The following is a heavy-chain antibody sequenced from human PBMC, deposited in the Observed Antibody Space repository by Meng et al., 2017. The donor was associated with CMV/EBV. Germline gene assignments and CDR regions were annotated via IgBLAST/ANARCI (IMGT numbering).Heavy chain of an antibody. CDR1: RFTFSSYW. J-gene: IGHJ6*02. D-gene: IGHD6-19*01. CDR3: AREGGGSGFAYYYYYGMDV. V-gene: IGHV3-7*01. CDR2: IKQDGSEK. Sequence: GGSLRLSCAASRFTFSSYWMSWVRQAPGKGLEWVANIKQDGSEKYYVDSVKGRFTISRDNAKNSLYLQMNSLRAEDTAVYYCAREGGGSGFAYYYYYGMDVWGQGTTVTVSS.